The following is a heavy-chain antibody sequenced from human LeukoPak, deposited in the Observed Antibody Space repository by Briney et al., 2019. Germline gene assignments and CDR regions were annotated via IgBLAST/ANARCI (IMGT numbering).Heavy chain of an antibody. CDR2: INFSGTT. D-gene: IGHD3-10*01. J-gene: IGHJ2*01. CDR3: ARRAYYSASGKYSIPYWYFDL. V-gene: IGHV4-59*01. CDR1: DGSITGFY. Sequence: SGTLSLTCTVSDGSITGFYWNWIRQAPGKGLEWIGYINFSGTTNYNPSLRSRVTISVDTSNNQFSLNLRSATAADTAVYYCARRAYYSASGKYSIPYWYFDLWGRGTRVTVSS.